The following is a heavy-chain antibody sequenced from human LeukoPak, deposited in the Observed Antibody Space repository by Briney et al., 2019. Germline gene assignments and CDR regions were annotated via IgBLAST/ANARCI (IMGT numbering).Heavy chain of an antibody. Sequence: PGGSLRLSCAASGFTFSSYWMNWVRQAPGEGLEWVSAISGSGGSTYYADSVKGRFTISRDNSKNTLYLQMNSLRAEDTAVYYCAKVSIWNFYWGQGTLVTVSS. CDR1: GFTFSSYW. V-gene: IGHV3-23*01. CDR3: AKVSIWNFY. D-gene: IGHD1-7*01. J-gene: IGHJ4*02. CDR2: ISGSGGST.